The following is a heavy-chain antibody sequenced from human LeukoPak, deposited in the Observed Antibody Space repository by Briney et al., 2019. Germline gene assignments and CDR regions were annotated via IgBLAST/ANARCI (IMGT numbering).Heavy chain of an antibody. CDR2: IIPILGTA. J-gene: IGHJ6*03. CDR1: GGTFSSYA. D-gene: IGHD6-13*01. CDR3: ARSSCSSCLYYYYMDV. V-gene: IGHV1-69*05. Sequence: GASVKVSCKASGGTFSSYAISWVRQAPGQGLEWMGGIIPILGTANYAQKFQGRVTITTDESTSTAYMELSSLRSEDTAVYYCARSSCSSCLYYYYMDVWCKGTTVTVSS.